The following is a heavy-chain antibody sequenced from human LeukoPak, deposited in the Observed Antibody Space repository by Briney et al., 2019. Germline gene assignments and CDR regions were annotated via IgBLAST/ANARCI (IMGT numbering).Heavy chain of an antibody. J-gene: IGHJ4*02. V-gene: IGHV3-9*01. D-gene: IGHD6-19*01. CDR3: AKDRTTGWSGMDH. Sequence: PGGSLRLSCAASGFTFDDYAMHWVRQAPGKGLEWVSGISWNSGSIGYADSVKGRFTISRDNAKNSLYLQMNSLRGEDTAFYHCAKDRTTGWSGMDHWGQGTLVTVSS. CDR1: GFTFDDYA. CDR2: ISWNSGSI.